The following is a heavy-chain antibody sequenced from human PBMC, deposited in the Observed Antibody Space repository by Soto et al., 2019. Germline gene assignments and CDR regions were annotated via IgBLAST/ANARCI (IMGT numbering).Heavy chain of an antibody. Sequence: QVQLQESGPGLVKPSETLSLTCAVSGGPITTTTWWAWVRLPPGKGLEWIGELHHDGTTNYNPSLESRITMSLDKSNNLSSLKLTSVTAADTAIYSCATQTISYTWGVWGRGTTVTVSS. CDR1: GGPITTTTW. CDR3: ATQTISYTWGV. CDR2: LHHDGTT. J-gene: IGHJ6*02. V-gene: IGHV4-4*02. D-gene: IGHD3-16*01.